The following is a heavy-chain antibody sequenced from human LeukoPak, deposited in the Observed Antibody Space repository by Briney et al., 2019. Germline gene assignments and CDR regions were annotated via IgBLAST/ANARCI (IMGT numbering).Heavy chain of an antibody. D-gene: IGHD2-2*02. CDR3: VKEGDVVVPAAIGYFDY. CDR1: GFIFDDYV. V-gene: IGHV3-9*01. J-gene: IGHJ4*02. Sequence: GGSLRLSCAASGFIFDDYVMHWVRQVPGKGLEWISGISWNSGSIGYADSVKGRFTISRDNAKNSPYLQMNSLRAEDTALYYCVKEGDVVVPAAIGYFDYWGQGTLVTVSS. CDR2: ISWNSGSI.